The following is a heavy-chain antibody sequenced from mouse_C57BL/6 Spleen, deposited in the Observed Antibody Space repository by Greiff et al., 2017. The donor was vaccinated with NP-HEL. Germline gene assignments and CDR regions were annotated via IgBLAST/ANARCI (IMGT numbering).Heavy chain of an antibody. J-gene: IGHJ1*03. CDR2: ISSGGDYI. CDR1: GFTFSSYA. CDR3: TIRGRGNWYFDV. Sequence: EVQLVESGEGLVKPGGSLKLSCAASGFTFSSYAMSWVRQTPEKRLEWVAYISSGGDYIYYADSVKGRFTISRDNARNTLYLQMSSLKSEDTTMYYCTIRGRGNWYFDVWGTGTTVTVSS. V-gene: IGHV5S21*01.